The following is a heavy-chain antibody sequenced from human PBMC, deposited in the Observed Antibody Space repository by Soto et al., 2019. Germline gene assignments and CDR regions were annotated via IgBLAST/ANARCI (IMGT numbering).Heavy chain of an antibody. V-gene: IGHV3-23*01. CDR1: GFTFSSYA. CDR2: ISGSGGST. CDR3: AKVLEGYSYLSYYYGMDV. J-gene: IGHJ6*02. Sequence: GGSLRLSCAASGFTFSSYAMSWVRQAPGKGLEWVSAISGSGGSTYYADSVKGRFTISRDNSKNTLYLQMNSLRAEDTAVYYCAKVLEGYSYLSYYYGMDVWGQGTTVTVSS. D-gene: IGHD5-18*01.